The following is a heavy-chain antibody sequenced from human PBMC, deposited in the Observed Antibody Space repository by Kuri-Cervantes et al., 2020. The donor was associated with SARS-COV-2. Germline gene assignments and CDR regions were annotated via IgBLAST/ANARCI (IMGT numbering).Heavy chain of an antibody. CDR3: ARITADFRSGYYFDY. CDR1: GFSLSNARMG. D-gene: IGHD3-3*01. Sequence: SGPTLVKPTETLTLTCTVSGFSLSNARMGVSWIRQPPGKALEWLAHIFSNDEKSYSTSLKSRLTISKDTSKSQVVLTMTNMDPVDTATYYCARITADFRSGYYFDYWGQGTLVTVSS. V-gene: IGHV2-26*01. CDR2: IFSNDEK. J-gene: IGHJ4*02.